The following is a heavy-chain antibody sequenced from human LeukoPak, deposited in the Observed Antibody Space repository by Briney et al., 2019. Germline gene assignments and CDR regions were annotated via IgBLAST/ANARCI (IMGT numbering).Heavy chain of an antibody. CDR3: AKDPYVGGGYHFDS. CDR1: GFTFSCYA. Sequence: GGSLRLSCAASGFTFSCYAMNLARQAPWTGLERVSTITGSGGDTYYADSVKGWFTISRDNSKNTLYLQMNSLRAEDTAIYYCAKDPYVGGGYHFDSWGQGSLVTVSS. CDR2: ITGSGGDT. V-gene: IGHV3-23*01. J-gene: IGHJ4*02. D-gene: IGHD3-22*01.